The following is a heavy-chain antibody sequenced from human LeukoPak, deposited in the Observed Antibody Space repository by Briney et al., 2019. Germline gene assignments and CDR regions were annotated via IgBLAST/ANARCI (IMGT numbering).Heavy chain of an antibody. Sequence: PGGSLRLSCAASGFTFSSYAMSWVRQAPGKGLEWVSAINGIGGSTYYADSVKGRFTISRDNSKNTLYLQMNSLRAEDTAVYYCAKETGYYYDSSGPGDYWGQGTLVTVSS. D-gene: IGHD3-22*01. V-gene: IGHV3-23*01. CDR1: GFTFSSYA. CDR3: AKETGYYYDSSGPGDY. CDR2: INGIGGST. J-gene: IGHJ4*02.